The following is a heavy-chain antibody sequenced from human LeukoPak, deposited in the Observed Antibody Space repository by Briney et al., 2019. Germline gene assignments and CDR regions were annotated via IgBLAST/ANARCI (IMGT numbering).Heavy chain of an antibody. CDR1: GFTFNYYW. CDR3: ARVRKLRTRGVMDPLDY. V-gene: IGHV3-7*01. J-gene: IGHJ4*02. CDR2: IQQDGTEK. D-gene: IGHD3-10*01. Sequence: GGSLRLSCAASGFTFNYYWLTWVRQAPGKGLERVANIQQDGTEKYYVDSVKGRFTISRDNAKNSLYLQMNSLRAEDTAVYYCARVRKLRTRGVMDPLDYWGQGTLVTVSS.